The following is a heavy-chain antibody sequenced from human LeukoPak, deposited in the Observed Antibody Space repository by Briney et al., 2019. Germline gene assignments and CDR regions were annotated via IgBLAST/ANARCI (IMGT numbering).Heavy chain of an antibody. D-gene: IGHD3-22*01. CDR3: ARQDYFDRGSKGWFDP. CDR2: IYFSGST. V-gene: IGHV4-59*08. CDR1: GGSISNYY. Sequence: SETLSLTCTVSGGSISNYYWGWIRQPPGKGLEWIGYIYFSGSTNYNPSLESRVTISVDTSKNQFSLKLSSVTAADTAVYYCARQDYFDRGSKGWFDPWGQGTLVTVSS. J-gene: IGHJ5*02.